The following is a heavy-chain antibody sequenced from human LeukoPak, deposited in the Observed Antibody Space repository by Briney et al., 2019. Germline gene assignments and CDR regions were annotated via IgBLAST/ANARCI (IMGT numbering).Heavy chain of an antibody. Sequence: GASVKVSCKASGGTFSSYAISWVRQAPGQGLEWMGGIIPIFGTANYAQKFQGRVTITTDESTSTAYMELSSLRSEDTAVYYCARDGGFDYYGPRHTNWFDPWGQGTLVTVSS. D-gene: IGHD3-10*01. CDR3: ARDGGFDYYGPRHTNWFDP. CDR1: GGTFSSYA. CDR2: IIPIFGTA. J-gene: IGHJ5*02. V-gene: IGHV1-69*05.